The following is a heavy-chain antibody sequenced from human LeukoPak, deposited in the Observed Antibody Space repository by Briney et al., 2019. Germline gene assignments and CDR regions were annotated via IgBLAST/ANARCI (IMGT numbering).Heavy chain of an antibody. D-gene: IGHD6-13*01. V-gene: IGHV4-34*01. CDR2: INHSGST. J-gene: IGHJ4*02. CDR1: GGSFSGCY. Sequence: NPSETLSLTCAVYGGSFSGCYWSWIRQPPGKGLEWIGEINHSGSTNYNPSLKSRVTISVDTSKNQFSLKLSSVTAADTAVYYCARGPYSSRHFDYWGQGTLVTVSS. CDR3: ARGPYSSRHFDY.